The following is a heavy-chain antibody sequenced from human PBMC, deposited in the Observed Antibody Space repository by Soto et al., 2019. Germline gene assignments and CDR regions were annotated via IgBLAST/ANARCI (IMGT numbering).Heavy chain of an antibody. J-gene: IGHJ4*01. D-gene: IGHD6-19*01. Sequence: SETLSLTCTVSGYSISSGSCWAWIRQPPGKGPEWIASIYHGGTTFYNPSLKSRITISVDTSNNQFSLKLTSVTAADTAVYYCARVHVMVVAGSTFDYWGHGTLVTVSS. CDR3: ARVHVMVVAGSTFDY. CDR2: IYHGGTT. CDR1: GYSISSGSC. V-gene: IGHV4-38-2*02.